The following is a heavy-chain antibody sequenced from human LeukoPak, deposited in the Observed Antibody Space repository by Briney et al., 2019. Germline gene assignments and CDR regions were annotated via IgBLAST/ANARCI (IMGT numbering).Heavy chain of an antibody. CDR3: ARVPIRITIFGVVTTYYFDY. D-gene: IGHD3-3*01. CDR2: INAGNGNT. Sequence: ASVTVSCKASGYTFTNYAMQWVRQAPGQRLEWMGWINAGNGNTKYSQKFQGRVTITRDTSASTAYMELSSLRSEDTAVYYCARVPIRITIFGVVTTYYFDYWGQGTLVTVSS. J-gene: IGHJ4*02. CDR1: GYTFTNYA. V-gene: IGHV1-3*01.